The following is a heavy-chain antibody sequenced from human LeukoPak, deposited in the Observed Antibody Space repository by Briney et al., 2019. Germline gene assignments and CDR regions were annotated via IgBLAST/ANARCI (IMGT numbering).Heavy chain of an antibody. D-gene: IGHD3-22*01. Sequence: PGGSLRLSCAASGFTFSSYAMSWVRQAPGKGLEWVSAISGSGGSTYYADSVKGRFTISRDNSKNTLYLQMNSLRAEDTAVYYGANPGPLNYDSSGYYYPLPLTDWGQGTLVTVSS. V-gene: IGHV3-23*01. CDR2: ISGSGGST. CDR1: GFTFSSYA. CDR3: ANPGPLNYDSSGYYYPLPLTD. J-gene: IGHJ4*02.